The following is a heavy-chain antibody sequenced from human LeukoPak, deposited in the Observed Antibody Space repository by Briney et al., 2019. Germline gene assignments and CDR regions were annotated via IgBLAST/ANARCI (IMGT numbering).Heavy chain of an antibody. CDR2: IIPILGMA. J-gene: IGHJ4*02. D-gene: IGHD2-21*02. V-gene: IGHV1-69*04. CDR1: GGTFSSYA. Sequence: ASVKVSCKASGGTFSSYAISWVRQAPGQGLEWMGRIIPILGMANYAQKFQGRVTITADKSTSTAHMELSSLRSEDTAVYYCAGEVVTPRGYFDYWGQGTLVTVSS. CDR3: AGEVVTPRGYFDY.